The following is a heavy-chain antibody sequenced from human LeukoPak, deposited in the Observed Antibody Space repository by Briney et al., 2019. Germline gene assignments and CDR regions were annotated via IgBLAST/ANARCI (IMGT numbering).Heavy chain of an antibody. CDR1: GGSISSYY. CDR3: ARVASGYYFDY. J-gene: IGHJ4*02. CDR2: IYYSGST. D-gene: IGHD3-22*01. V-gene: IGHV4-59*01. Sequence: SETLSLTCTISGGSISSYYWSWIRQPPGKGLEWIGYIYYSGSTNYNPSLKSRVTISVDTSKNQFSLKLSSVTAADTAVYYCARVASGYYFDYWGQGTLVTVSS.